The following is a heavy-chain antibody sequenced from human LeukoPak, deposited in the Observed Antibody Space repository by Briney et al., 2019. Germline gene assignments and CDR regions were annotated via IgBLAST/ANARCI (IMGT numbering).Heavy chain of an antibody. CDR2: ISGSGGST. D-gene: IGHD6-13*01. CDR1: GFTFSSYA. V-gene: IGHV3-23*01. Sequence: GGSLRLSCAASGFTFSSYAMSWVRQAPGKGLEWVSAISGSGGSTYYADSVKGRFTISRDNSKNTLYLQMNSLRAEDTAVYYCAKGPYSSSWYGQDYWGQGTLVTVSS. CDR3: AKGPYSSSWYGQDY. J-gene: IGHJ4*02.